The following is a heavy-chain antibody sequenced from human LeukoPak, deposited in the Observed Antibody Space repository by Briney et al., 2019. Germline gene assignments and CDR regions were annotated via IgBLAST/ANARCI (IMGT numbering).Heavy chain of an antibody. D-gene: IGHD1-14*01. CDR3: ARRPGN. CDR1: GFTFNSYT. V-gene: IGHV3-21*01. J-gene: IGHJ4*02. Sequence: PGGSLRLSCAASGFTFNSYTMNWVRQAPGKGLEWVSSISSGDVYIYYADSLKGRFTISRDNAKNSLYLQMNSLRAEDTAVYYCARRPGNWGQGILVTVSS. CDR2: ISSGDVYI.